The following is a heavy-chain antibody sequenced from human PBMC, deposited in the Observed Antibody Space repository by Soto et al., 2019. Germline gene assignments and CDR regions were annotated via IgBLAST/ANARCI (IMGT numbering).Heavy chain of an antibody. CDR1: GYSFTNND. CDR2: MNPGSGDT. Sequence: ASVKVSCKASGYSFTNNDVSWVRQATGQGLEWMGWMNPGSGDTGYAQKFQGRVTMTRDISIATAYMALSSLRSDDTAIYYFARMEALGSLNWFDPWGQGTRVTVSS. J-gene: IGHJ5*02. D-gene: IGHD3-10*01. V-gene: IGHV1-8*01. CDR3: ARMEALGSLNWFDP.